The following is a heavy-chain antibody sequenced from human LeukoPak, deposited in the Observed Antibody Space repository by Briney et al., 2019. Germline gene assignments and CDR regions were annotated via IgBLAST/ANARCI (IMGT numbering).Heavy chain of an antibody. CDR1: GGSISSSSYY. D-gene: IGHD3-10*01. CDR3: ARGRPVRGVDY. V-gene: IGHV4-39*07. J-gene: IGHJ4*02. CDR2: IYYSGST. Sequence: PSETLSLTCTVSGGSISSSSYYWGWIRQPPGKGLEWIGSIYYSGSTNYNPSLKSRVTISVDTSKNQFSLKLSSVTAADTAVYYCARGRPVRGVDYWGQGTLVTVSS.